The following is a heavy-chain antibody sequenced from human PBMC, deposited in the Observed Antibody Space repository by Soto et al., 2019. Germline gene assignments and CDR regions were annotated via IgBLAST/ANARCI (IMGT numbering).Heavy chain of an antibody. CDR3: AKGPRIAVAGLGDS. V-gene: IGHV3-30*18. D-gene: IGHD6-19*01. Sequence: QVQLVESGGGVVQPGRSLRLSCAASGFTFSNYGMHWVRQAPGKGLEWVAGISYDGSNKYYADSVKGRFTISRDNSKKILSLQMNSLRGDYTAVYYCAKGPRIAVAGLGDSWGQGTLVSVSS. J-gene: IGHJ5*01. CDR2: ISYDGSNK. CDR1: GFTFSNYG.